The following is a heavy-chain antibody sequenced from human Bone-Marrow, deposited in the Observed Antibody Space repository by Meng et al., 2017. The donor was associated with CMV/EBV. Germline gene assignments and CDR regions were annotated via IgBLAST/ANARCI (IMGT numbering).Heavy chain of an antibody. Sequence: SETLSLTCTVSGGSISSSSYYWGWIRQPPGKGLEWIGSIYYSGSTYYNPSLKSRVTISVDTSKNQFSLKLNSLTAADTAVYYCARVLGLLLDYWGQGTLVTVSS. V-gene: IGHV4-39*07. CDR1: GGSISSSSYY. J-gene: IGHJ4*02. CDR2: IYYSGST. D-gene: IGHD2-15*01. CDR3: ARVLGLLLDY.